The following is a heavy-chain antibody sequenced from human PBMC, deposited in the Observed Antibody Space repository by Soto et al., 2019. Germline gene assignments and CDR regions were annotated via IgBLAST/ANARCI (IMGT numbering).Heavy chain of an antibody. CDR3: ASRVGATSLDFDY. D-gene: IGHD1-26*01. CDR1: GYTFTSYD. CDR2: MNPNSGST. V-gene: IGHV1-8*01. J-gene: IGHJ4*02. Sequence: QVQLVQSGAEVKKPGASVKVSCKASGYTFTSYDVNWVRLAPGQGLEWMGWMNPNSGSTDYAQKFQGRVTMTRNIXISTAYMELSSLRSEDTAVYYCASRVGATSLDFDYWGQGTLVTVSS.